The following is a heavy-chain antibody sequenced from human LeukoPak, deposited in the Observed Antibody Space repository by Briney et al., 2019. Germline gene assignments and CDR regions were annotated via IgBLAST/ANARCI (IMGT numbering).Heavy chain of an antibody. CDR3: ARYDTYYCYNMDV. CDR1: GFTFISYS. D-gene: IGHD3-9*01. Sequence: GGSLRLSCAASGFTFISYSMNWVRQAPGKGLEWVSSISSSGTYTHYADSVKGRFTISRDNARNSLYLQMNSLRADDAAVYYCARYDTYYCYNMDVWGQGTTVTVSS. CDR2: ISSSGTYT. V-gene: IGHV3-21*01. J-gene: IGHJ6*02.